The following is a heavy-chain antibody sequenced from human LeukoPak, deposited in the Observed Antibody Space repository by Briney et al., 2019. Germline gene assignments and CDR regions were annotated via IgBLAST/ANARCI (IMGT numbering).Heavy chain of an antibody. Sequence: SETLSLTCTVSGGSISSSSYYWGWIRQPPGKGLEWIGSIYSSGSTYYNPSLTSRVTISVDTSKNQFSLKLSSVTAADTAVYYCASLLLQTLLDYWGQGTLVTVSS. J-gene: IGHJ4*02. CDR1: GGSISSSSYY. D-gene: IGHD2-15*01. CDR2: IYSSGST. V-gene: IGHV4-39*07. CDR3: ASLLLQTLLDY.